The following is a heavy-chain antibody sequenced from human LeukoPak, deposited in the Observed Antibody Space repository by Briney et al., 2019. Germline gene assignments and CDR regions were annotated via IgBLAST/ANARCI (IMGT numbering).Heavy chain of an antibody. J-gene: IGHJ6*02. V-gene: IGHV3-23*01. CDR3: AKDAPGGRLYYYYGMDV. D-gene: IGHD3-10*01. CDR1: GFTFSSYA. Sequence: GGSLRLSCAASGFTFSSYAMSWVRQAPGKGLEWVSAISGSGGSTYYADSVKGRFTISRDNSKNTLYLQMNSLRAEDTAVYYCAKDAPGGRLYYYYGMDVWGQGTTVTVSS. CDR2: ISGSGGST.